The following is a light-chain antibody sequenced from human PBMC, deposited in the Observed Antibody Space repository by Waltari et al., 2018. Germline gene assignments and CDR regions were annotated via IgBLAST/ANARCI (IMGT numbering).Light chain of an antibody. V-gene: IGKV3-15*01. J-gene: IGKJ1*01. CDR1: QSVSSN. Sequence: DIVMTQSPDTLSVSPGERATLSCRAGQSVSSNLAWYQQKPGQAPRLLIYGASTRATGIPARFSGSGSGTEFTLTISSLQSEDFAVYYCQQYNTWPRTFGQGAKVEIK. CDR3: QQYNTWPRT. CDR2: GAS.